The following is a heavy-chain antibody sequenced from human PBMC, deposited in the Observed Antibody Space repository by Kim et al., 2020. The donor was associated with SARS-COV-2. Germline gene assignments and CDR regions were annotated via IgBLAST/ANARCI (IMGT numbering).Heavy chain of an antibody. V-gene: IGHV4-59*01. CDR3: ASSKKRTLITMIKGDYYYGMDV. D-gene: IGHD3-22*01. CDR1: GGSISSYY. Sequence: SETLSLTCTVSGGSISSYYWSWIRQPPGKGLEWIGYIYYSGSTNYNPSLKSRVTISVDTSKNQFSLKLSSVTAADTAAYYCASSKKRTLITMIKGDYYYGMDVWGQGTTVTVSS. J-gene: IGHJ6*02. CDR2: IYYSGST.